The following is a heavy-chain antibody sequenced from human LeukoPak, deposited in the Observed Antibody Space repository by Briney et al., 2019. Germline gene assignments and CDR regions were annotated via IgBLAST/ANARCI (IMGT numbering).Heavy chain of an antibody. D-gene: IGHD3-9*01. CDR3: ARLYYDIWTGYYQGWFDP. CDR1: GGSISSYY. CDR2: IYTSGST. V-gene: IGHV4-4*09. J-gene: IGHJ5*02. Sequence: SETLSLTCTVSGGSISSYYWSWIRQPPGKGLEWIGYIYTSGSTNYNPSLKSRATISVDTSKNQFSLKLSSVTAADTAVYYCARLYYDIWTGYYQGWFDPWGQGTLVTVSS.